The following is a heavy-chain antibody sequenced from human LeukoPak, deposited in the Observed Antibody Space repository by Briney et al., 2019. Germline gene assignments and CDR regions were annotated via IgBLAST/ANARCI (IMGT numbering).Heavy chain of an antibody. V-gene: IGHV4-61*01. CDR3: ARGKRVRYFDWLLPHDAFDI. Sequence: SETLSLTCTVSGYSISSSYYWGWIRRPPGKGLEWIGYIYYSGSTNYNPSLKSRVTISVDTSKNQFSLKLSSVTAADTAVYYCARGKRVRYFDWLLPHDAFDIWGQGTMVTVSS. J-gene: IGHJ3*02. CDR2: IYYSGST. D-gene: IGHD3-9*01. CDR1: GYSISSSYY.